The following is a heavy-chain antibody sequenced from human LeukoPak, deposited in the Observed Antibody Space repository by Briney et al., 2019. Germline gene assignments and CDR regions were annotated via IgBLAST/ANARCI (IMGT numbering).Heavy chain of an antibody. CDR1: GFTVCTKY. CDR3: ATIVPDVTATLTFDY. Sequence: GGSLSLSCALSGFTVCTKYMSWVGQVPGKGLEWVSVIYSDGSTYSADSVRGRFTISRANSKNTVYLQMTSLRAEDTAVYYCATIVPDVTATLTFDYWGQGTLVTVSS. J-gene: IGHJ4*02. V-gene: IGHV3-66*01. D-gene: IGHD2-15*01. CDR2: IYSDGST.